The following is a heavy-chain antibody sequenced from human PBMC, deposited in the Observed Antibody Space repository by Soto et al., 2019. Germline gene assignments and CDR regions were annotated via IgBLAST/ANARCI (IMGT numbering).Heavy chain of an antibody. D-gene: IGHD2-15*01. CDR2: ISGSGGST. CDR3: AKGGARGCSGGSCYSYIYYYYYGMDV. CDR1: GFTFSSYA. V-gene: IGHV3-23*01. Sequence: PGGSLRLSCAASGFTFSSYAMSWVRQAPGKGLEWVSAISGSGGSTYYADSVKGRFTISRDNSKNTLYLQMNSLRAEDTAVYYCAKGGARGCSGGSCYSYIYYYYYGMDVWGQGTTVTVSS. J-gene: IGHJ6*02.